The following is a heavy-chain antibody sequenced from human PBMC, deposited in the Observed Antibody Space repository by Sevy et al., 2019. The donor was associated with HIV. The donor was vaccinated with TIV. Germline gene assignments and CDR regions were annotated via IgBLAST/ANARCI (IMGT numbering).Heavy chain of an antibody. CDR1: GFSFDDYM. V-gene: IGHV3-9*03. Sequence: GGSLRLSCAASGFSFDDYMMHWVRQAPGRGLEWVSGINWSGGGITYADSVKDRFTISRDNAKNSLYLQMNNLRAEDMALYYCATGDSRDTVGVGTFDVWGQWTMVTVSS. D-gene: IGHD3-10*01. CDR3: ATGDSRDTVGVGTFDV. J-gene: IGHJ3*01. CDR2: INWSGGGI.